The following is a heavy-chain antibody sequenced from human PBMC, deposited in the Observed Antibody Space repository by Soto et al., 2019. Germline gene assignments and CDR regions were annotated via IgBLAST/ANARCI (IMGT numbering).Heavy chain of an antibody. Sequence: QVQMVESGGGVVQPGGSLRLSCAASGFNLWSNGMHWVRQAPGKGLEWVAITSYDGTNEYYADSVQGRFTISRDNSKNMLYLQMNSLRTDDTAMYYCAKGLWSGYSPFDYWGQGTQVTVSS. CDR2: TSYDGTNE. J-gene: IGHJ4*02. CDR3: AKGLWSGYSPFDY. CDR1: GFNLWSNG. V-gene: IGHV3-30*18. D-gene: IGHD3-3*01.